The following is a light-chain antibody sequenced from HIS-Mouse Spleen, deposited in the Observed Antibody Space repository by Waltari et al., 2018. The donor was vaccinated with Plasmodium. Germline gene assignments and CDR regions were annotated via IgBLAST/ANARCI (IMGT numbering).Light chain of an antibody. CDR2: EIS. CDR1: SSDVGGYNY. J-gene: IGLJ2*01. Sequence: QSALTQPPSASGSPGQSVTISCTGTSSDVGGYNYVSWYQQHPGKAPKLMIEEISKRPRGVPGRFSGSKTGNTASLTVSGLQAEDEADYYCSSYAGSNNLVFGGGTKLTVL. CDR3: SSYAGSNNLV. V-gene: IGLV2-8*01.